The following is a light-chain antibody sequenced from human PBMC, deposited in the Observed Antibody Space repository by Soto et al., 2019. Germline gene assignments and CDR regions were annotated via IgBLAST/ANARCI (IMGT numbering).Light chain of an antibody. CDR1: QSVSSN. V-gene: IGKV3-15*01. CDR3: QQYKKWPRP. Sequence: EIVMKHSPATLSVSPGERATLSCRASQSVSSNFAWYQQKPGQAPRLLIYDASTRATGIPARFSGSGSGTEFTLTISSLQSEDFAVYYCQQYKKWPRPFGHGSKVDIK. J-gene: IGKJ1*01. CDR2: DAS.